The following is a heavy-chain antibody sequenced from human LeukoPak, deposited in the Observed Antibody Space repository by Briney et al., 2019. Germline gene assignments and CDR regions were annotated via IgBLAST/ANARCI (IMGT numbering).Heavy chain of an antibody. CDR3: ASFDYYYYYMDV. CDR2: IYSGGST. J-gene: IGHJ6*03. Sequence: GGSLRLSCAASGFTVSTNYMSWVRQAPGKGLQWVSVIYSGGSTYYADSVQGRFIISRDNSKNTLYLQMNSLRAEDTAVYYCASFDYYYYYMDVWGKGTTVTVSS. D-gene: IGHD3-3*01. CDR1: GFTVSTNY. V-gene: IGHV3-53*01.